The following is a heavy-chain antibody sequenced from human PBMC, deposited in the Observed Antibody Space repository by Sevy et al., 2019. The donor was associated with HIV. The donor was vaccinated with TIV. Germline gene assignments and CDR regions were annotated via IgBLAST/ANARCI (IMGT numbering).Heavy chain of an antibody. CDR1: GGSISTNNW. J-gene: IGHJ6*02. V-gene: IGHV4-4*03. D-gene: IGHD3-3*01. CDR3: ARDLNDFWSGPLDV. Sequence: PETLSLTCAVSGGSISTNNWWSWVRQSPGEGLEWIGEIHHSGSTNYNPSLKSRVTMSVDKSKNQFSLKLISVTAADTAVYYCARDLNDFWSGPLDVWGQGTTVTVSS. CDR2: IHHSGST.